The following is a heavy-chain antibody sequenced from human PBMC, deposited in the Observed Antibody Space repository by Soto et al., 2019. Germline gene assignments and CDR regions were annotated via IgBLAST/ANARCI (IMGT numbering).Heavy chain of an antibody. Sequence: GGSLRLSCAASGFTFSDYYMSWIRQAPGKGLEWVSYISSSGSTIYYADSVKGRFTISRDNAKNSLYLQMNSLRAEDTAVYYCARRFWSGYYAYYYYYMDVWGKGTTVTVSS. CDR2: ISSSGSTI. D-gene: IGHD3-3*01. CDR3: ARRFWSGYYAYYYYYMDV. V-gene: IGHV3-11*01. J-gene: IGHJ6*03. CDR1: GFTFSDYY.